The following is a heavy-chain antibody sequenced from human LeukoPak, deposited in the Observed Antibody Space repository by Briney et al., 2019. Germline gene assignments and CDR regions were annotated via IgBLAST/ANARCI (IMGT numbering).Heavy chain of an antibody. CDR3: ARGGWLQYLSYDY. Sequence: SETLSFTCTVSGGSISGYYWSWIRQSPGKGLEWIGYIYYSGSSSYNPSLKSRVTISVDTSKNQFSLKLNSVTAADTAVYYCARGGWLQYLSYDYWGQGTLVTVSS. CDR1: GGSISGYY. CDR2: IYYSGSS. J-gene: IGHJ4*02. D-gene: IGHD4-11*01. V-gene: IGHV4-59*01.